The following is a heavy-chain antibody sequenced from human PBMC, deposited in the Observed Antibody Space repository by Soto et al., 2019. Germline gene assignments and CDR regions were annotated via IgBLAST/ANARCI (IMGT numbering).Heavy chain of an antibody. V-gene: IGHV1-3*01. CDR3: ARELSITIFGGASYNWFGP. Sequence: ASVKVSCKASGYTFTSYAMHWVRQAPGQRLEWMGWINAGNGNTKYSQKFQGRVTITRDTSASTAYMELSSLRSEDTAVYYCARELSITIFGGASYNWFGPWGQGTLVTVSS. J-gene: IGHJ5*02. CDR1: GYTFTSYA. CDR2: INAGNGNT. D-gene: IGHD3-3*01.